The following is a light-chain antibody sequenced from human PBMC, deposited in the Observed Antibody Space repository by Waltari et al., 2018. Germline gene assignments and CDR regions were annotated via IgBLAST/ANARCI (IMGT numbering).Light chain of an antibody. CDR1: SSNIGTNY. J-gene: IGLJ2*01. CDR3: ASWGDGLSGPSVV. V-gene: IGLV1-47*01. Sequence: QSVLTQPPSASGTPGQRVTISCSGSSSNIGTNYIYWYQQLPGTAPKLLIFRNDQRPSGFPDRVSAPKSGTSASLAISGLRSEDEADYYCASWGDGLSGPSVVFGGGTKLTVL. CDR2: RND.